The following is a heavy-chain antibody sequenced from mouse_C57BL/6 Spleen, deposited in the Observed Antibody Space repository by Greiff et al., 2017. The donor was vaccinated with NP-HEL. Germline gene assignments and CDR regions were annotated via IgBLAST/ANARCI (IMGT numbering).Heavy chain of an antibody. Sequence: QVQLQQAGTELVKPGASVKLSCKASGYTFTSYWMHWVKQRPGQGLEWIGNINPSNGGTNYNEKFKSKATLTVDKSSSTAYMQLSSLTSEDSAVYYCARPLFYYGNSPFAYWGQGTLVTVSA. D-gene: IGHD2-1*01. V-gene: IGHV1-53*01. J-gene: IGHJ3*01. CDR3: ARPLFYYGNSPFAY. CDR2: INPSNGGT. CDR1: GYTFTSYW.